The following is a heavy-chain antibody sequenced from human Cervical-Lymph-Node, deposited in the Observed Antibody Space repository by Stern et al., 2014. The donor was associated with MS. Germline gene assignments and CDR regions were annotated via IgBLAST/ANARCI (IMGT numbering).Heavy chain of an antibody. D-gene: IGHD3-22*01. CDR1: GGTFSSYA. Sequence: QVQLVQSGAEVKKPGSSVKVSCKASGGTFSSYAISWGRQAPGQGLDWMGGIIPIFGTANYAQKVQGRVTITADESTSTAYMELSSLRSEDTAVYYCARGAEYYYDSSGYYYGLGYWGQGTLVTVSS. CDR2: IIPIFGTA. V-gene: IGHV1-69*01. J-gene: IGHJ4*02. CDR3: ARGAEYYYDSSGYYYGLGY.